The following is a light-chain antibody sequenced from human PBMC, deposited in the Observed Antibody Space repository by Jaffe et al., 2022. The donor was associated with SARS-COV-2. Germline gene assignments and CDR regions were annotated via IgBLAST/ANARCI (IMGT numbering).Light chain of an antibody. Sequence: QSALTQPASVSGSPGQSITISCTGTSNDFGGYNYVSWYQQHPGKAPKLIIYAVNNRPSGVSNRFSGSKSGNTASLTISGLQAEDEADYYCSSYRSSYSLFVFGGGTKLTVL. CDR2: AVN. CDR3: SSYRSSYSLFV. CDR1: SNDFGGYNY. J-gene: IGLJ2*01. V-gene: IGLV2-14*01.